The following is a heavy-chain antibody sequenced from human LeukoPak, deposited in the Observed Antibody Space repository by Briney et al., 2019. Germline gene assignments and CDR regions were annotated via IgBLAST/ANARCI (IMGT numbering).Heavy chain of an antibody. J-gene: IGHJ6*02. V-gene: IGHV4-34*01. CDR2: INHSGST. CDR1: GGSFSGYY. CDR3: ASSIAVAGGRWHYYYGMDV. D-gene: IGHD6-19*01. Sequence: SETLSLTCAVYGGSFSGYYWSWIRQPPGKGLEWIGEINHSGSTNYNPSLKSRVTISVDTSKNQFSLKLSSVTAADTAVYYRASSIAVAGGRWHYYYGMDVWGQGTTVTVSS.